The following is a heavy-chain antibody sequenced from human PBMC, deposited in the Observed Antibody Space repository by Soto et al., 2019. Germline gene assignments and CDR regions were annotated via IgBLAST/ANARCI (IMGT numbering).Heavy chain of an antibody. J-gene: IGHJ4*02. Sequence: SETLSLTCTVSGGSMIAYYWNWMRQPPGKGLQWIGYTYYSGSTTYNPSLKSRVTISVDSSKNQFSLKLDSVTPADTAVYYCARVRGTAGKRYFDYWGQGTLVTVPQ. CDR3: ARVRGTAGKRYFDY. D-gene: IGHD6-13*01. CDR1: GGSMIAYY. CDR2: TYYSGST. V-gene: IGHV4-59*01.